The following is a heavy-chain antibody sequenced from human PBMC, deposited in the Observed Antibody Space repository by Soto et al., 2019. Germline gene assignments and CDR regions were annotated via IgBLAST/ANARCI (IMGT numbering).Heavy chain of an antibody. V-gene: IGHV3-30*18. D-gene: IGHD3-9*01. CDR1: GFTFSSYG. CDR3: AKEGQTIEYFQH. CDR2: ISYDGSNK. J-gene: IGHJ1*01. Sequence: QVQLVESGGGVVQPGRSLRLSCAASGFTFSSYGMHWVRQAPGKGLEWVAVISYDGSNKYYADSVKGRFTISRDNSKNTLYLQMNSLRAGDTAVYYCAKEGQTIEYFQHWGQGTLVTVSS.